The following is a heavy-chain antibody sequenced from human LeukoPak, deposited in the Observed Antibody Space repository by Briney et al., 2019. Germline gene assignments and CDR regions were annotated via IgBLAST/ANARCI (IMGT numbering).Heavy chain of an antibody. CDR3: AKKVRGPSHPLDF. CDR1: GYTFTGNA. V-gene: IGHV1-2*02. CDR2: INPEKRDT. J-gene: IGHJ4*02. Sequence: ASVKVSCKASGYTFTGNAIHWVRQAPGQGLEWMGWINPEKRDTGYAHKFQGRVTMTSDTSISTAYMELSSLRSDDTAVYYCAKKVRGPSHPLDFWGQGTLVTVSS. D-gene: IGHD5-12*01.